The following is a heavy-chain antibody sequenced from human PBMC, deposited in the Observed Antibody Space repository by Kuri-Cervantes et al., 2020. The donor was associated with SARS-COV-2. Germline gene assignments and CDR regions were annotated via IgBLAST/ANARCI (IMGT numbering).Heavy chain of an antibody. V-gene: IGHV3-30*03. J-gene: IGHJ6*02. CDR2: ISYDGSNK. D-gene: IGHD2-2*01. CDR1: GFTFSGYG. CDR3: ARDIVVVPAATGRYYYYGMDV. Sequence: GESLKISCAASGFTFSGYGMHWVRQAPGKGLEWVAVISYDGSNKYYADSVKGRFTISRDNSKNTLYLQMNSLRAEDTAVYYCARDIVVVPAATGRYYYYGMDVWGQGTTVTVSS.